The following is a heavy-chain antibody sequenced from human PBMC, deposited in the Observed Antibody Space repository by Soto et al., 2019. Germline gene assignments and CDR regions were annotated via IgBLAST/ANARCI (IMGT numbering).Heavy chain of an antibody. CDR1: GAPITSGAYS. CDR3: ARDMSGCSSSDCYLSGWFDP. J-gene: IGHJ5*02. D-gene: IGHD2-21*02. Sequence: TSETLSLTCTVSGAPITSGAYSWSWIRQPPGKGLEWIGFIYQSGSTHYNPSLKSRVTISVDRSKNHLSLQLTSLTAADTAVYYCARDMSGCSSSDCYLSGWFDPWGPGTLVTVSS. CDR2: IYQSGST. V-gene: IGHV4-30-2*01.